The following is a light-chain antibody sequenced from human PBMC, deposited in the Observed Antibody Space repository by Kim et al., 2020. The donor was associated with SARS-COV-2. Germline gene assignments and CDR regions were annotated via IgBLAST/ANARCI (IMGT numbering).Light chain of an antibody. J-gene: IGKJ2*01. CDR2: DAS. V-gene: IGKV3-11*01. CDR3: QQRSNWPRYT. Sequence: EIVLTQSPATLSLSPGERATLSCRASQSVSSYLAWYQQKPGQAPRLLIYDASNRATGIPARFRGSGSGTDFTLTISSLEPEDFAVYYCQQRSNWPRYTFGQGTKLEI. CDR1: QSVSSY.